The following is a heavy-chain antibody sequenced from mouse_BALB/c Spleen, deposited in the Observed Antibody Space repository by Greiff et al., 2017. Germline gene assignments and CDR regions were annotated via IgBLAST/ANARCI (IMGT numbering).Heavy chain of an antibody. V-gene: IGHV10-1*02. D-gene: IGHD2-14*01. CDR2: IRSKSNNYAT. CDR1: GFTFNTYA. Sequence: EVKLMESGGGLVQPKGSLKLSCAASGFTFNTYAMNWVRQAPGKGLEWVARIRSKSNNYATYYADSVKDRFTISRDDSQSMLYLQMNNLKTEDTAMYYCVRLGYRYDVAYWGQGTLVTVSA. CDR3: VRLGYRYDVAY. J-gene: IGHJ3*01.